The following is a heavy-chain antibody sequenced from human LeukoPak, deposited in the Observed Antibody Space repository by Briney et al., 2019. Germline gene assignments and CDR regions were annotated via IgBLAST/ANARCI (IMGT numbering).Heavy chain of an antibody. Sequence: ASVMLSCKAFGYTFTDYHIHWVRQAPGQGLEWMGWINPNRGDTRYAPTFQGRVTMTRDTSHSTAHMELTRLKSDDTAVYYCARGLFDRSGYPWGQGTRVTVSS. CDR2: INPNRGDT. J-gene: IGHJ4*02. CDR1: GYTFTDYH. D-gene: IGHD3-22*01. V-gene: IGHV1-2*02. CDR3: ARGLFDRSGYP.